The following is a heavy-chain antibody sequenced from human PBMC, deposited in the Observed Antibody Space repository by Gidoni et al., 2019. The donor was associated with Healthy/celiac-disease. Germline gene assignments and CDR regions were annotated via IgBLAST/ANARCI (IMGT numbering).Heavy chain of an antibody. Sequence: QVQLQESGPGLVKPSGTLSLTCAVSGGSISSSNWWSWVRQPPGKGLEWIGEIYHSGSTNYNPSLKSRVTISVDKSKNQFSLKLSSVTAADTAVYYCARAGENFWSGYYPPEDYYYGMDVWGQGTTVTVSS. V-gene: IGHV4-4*02. CDR3: ARAGENFWSGYYPPEDYYYGMDV. CDR2: IYHSGST. D-gene: IGHD3-3*01. CDR1: GGSISSSNW. J-gene: IGHJ6*02.